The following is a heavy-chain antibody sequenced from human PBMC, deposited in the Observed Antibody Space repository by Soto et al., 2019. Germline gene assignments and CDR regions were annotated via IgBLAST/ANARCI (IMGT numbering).Heavy chain of an antibody. J-gene: IGHJ3*02. V-gene: IGHV1-46*01. CDR3: ARLMSIAVAGTPRVFDI. Sequence: ASVKVSCKASGYTFTSYYMHWVRQAPGQGLEWMGIINPSGGSTSYAQKFQGRVTMTRDTSTSTVYMELSSLRSEDTAVYYCARLMSIAVAGTPRVFDIWGQGTMVTVSS. D-gene: IGHD6-19*01. CDR1: GYTFTSYY. CDR2: INPSGGST.